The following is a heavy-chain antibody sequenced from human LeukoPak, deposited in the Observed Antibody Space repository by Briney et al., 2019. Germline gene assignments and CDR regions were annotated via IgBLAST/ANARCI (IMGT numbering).Heavy chain of an antibody. CDR3: ARDGPNWFDP. CDR1: GFTFSNYW. V-gene: IGHV3-7*01. CDR2: TKQDGSEK. Sequence: GGSLRLSCAASGFTFSNYWMSWVRQAPGKGLEWVANTKQDGSEKYYVDSVRGRFTISRDNAMNSLYLQMNNVRAEDTAVYYCARDGPNWFDPWGQGTLVTVSS. J-gene: IGHJ5*02.